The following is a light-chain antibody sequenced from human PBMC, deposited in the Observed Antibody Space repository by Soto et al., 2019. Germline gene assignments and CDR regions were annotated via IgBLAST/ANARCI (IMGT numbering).Light chain of an antibody. V-gene: IGLV2-14*01. CDR1: SSDVGGYNY. CDR3: SSYTTTMTIV. J-gene: IGLJ3*02. CDR2: EVT. Sequence: QSALTQPASVSGSPGQSITISCTGTSSDVGGYNYVSWYQHHPGKAPKLMLYEVTNRPSGVSNRFSGSKSGNSASLTISGLQADDEADYYCSSYTTTMTIVFGGGTKVTVL.